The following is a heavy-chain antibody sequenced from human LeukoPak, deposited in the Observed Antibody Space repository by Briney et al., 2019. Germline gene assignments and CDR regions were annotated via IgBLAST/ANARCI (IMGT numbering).Heavy chain of an antibody. Sequence: GESLKISCQGSGYSFTNYWIGWVRQMPGKGLEWMGIIYPVHSDTRYSPSFQGQVTISADKSISTAYLQWSSLKASDTAMYYCARHIAPGYSSGWYIDYWGQGTLVTVSS. D-gene: IGHD6-19*01. CDR2: IYPVHSDT. CDR1: GYSFTNYW. J-gene: IGHJ4*02. CDR3: ARHIAPGYSSGWYIDY. V-gene: IGHV5-51*01.